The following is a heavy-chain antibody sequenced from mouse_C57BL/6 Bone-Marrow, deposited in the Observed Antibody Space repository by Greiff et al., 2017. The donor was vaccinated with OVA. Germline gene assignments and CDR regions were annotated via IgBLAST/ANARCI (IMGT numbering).Heavy chain of an antibody. D-gene: IGHD1-1*01. Sequence: QVHVKQSGAELARPGASVKLSCKASGYTFTSYGISWVKQRTGQGLEWIGEIYPRSGNTYYNEKFKGKATLTADKSSSTAYMELRSLTSEDSAVYFCARRRGSSYGGFAYWGQGTLVTVSA. V-gene: IGHV1-81*01. J-gene: IGHJ3*01. CDR2: IYPRSGNT. CDR1: GYTFTSYG. CDR3: ARRRGSSYGGFAY.